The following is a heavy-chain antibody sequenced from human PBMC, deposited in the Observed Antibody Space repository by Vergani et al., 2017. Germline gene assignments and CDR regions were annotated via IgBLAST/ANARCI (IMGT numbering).Heavy chain of an antibody. CDR2: IYHSGST. J-gene: IGHJ6*02. V-gene: IGHV4-4*02. CDR1: GGSISNSNW. Sequence: QVQLQESGPGLVKPSGTLSLNCAVSGGSISNSNWWSWVRQPPGKGLEWIGEIYHSGSTNYNPSLKSRVTISVDKSKNQFSLKLSPVTAADTAVYYCARDRYGDYYYYYGMDVWGQGTTVTVSS. CDR3: ARDRYGDYYYYYGMDV. D-gene: IGHD4-17*01.